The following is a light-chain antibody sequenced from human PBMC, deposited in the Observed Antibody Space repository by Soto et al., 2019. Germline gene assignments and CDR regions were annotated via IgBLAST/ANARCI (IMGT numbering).Light chain of an antibody. V-gene: IGKV3D-15*01. CDR2: GAS. Sequence: EIVLTQSPGTLSLSPGERATLSCRASQSVSSTNLAWYQHKRGQAPRLLIYGASTRATGIPARFSGSGSETEFTLTIDSLQSEDFAVYYCQQYHDWPLSFGGGTKVDIK. CDR3: QQYHDWPLS. CDR1: QSVSSTN. J-gene: IGKJ4*01.